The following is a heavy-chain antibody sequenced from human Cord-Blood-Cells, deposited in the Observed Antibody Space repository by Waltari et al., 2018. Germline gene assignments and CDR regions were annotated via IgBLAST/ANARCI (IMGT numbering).Heavy chain of an antibody. CDR1: GFSLSNAIMG. CDR3: ERIPWYDLWSGYYYYYGRDV. Sequence: HVTLKESGPVLVKPTETLPLTCTVSGFSLSNAIMGVSWIRQPPGKALEWLAHIFSNDEKSYSTALKSRLNITKDTSKIQVVLTMTKMDPVETATYYCERIPWYDLWSGYYYYYGRDVWGQGTTVTVAS. V-gene: IGHV2-26*01. J-gene: IGHJ6*02. D-gene: IGHD3-3*01. CDR2: IFSNDEK.